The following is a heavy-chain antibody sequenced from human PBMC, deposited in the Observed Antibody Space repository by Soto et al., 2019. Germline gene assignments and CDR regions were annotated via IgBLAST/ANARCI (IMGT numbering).Heavy chain of an antibody. D-gene: IGHD4-17*01. Sequence: SEILSLTCTVSGGSISSYYWSWIRQPPGKGLEWIGYIYYSGSTNYNPSLKSRVTISVDTSKNQFSLKLSSVTAADTAVYYCARDADYGDYFDYWGQGTLVTVSS. CDR2: IYYSGST. CDR1: GGSISSYY. J-gene: IGHJ4*02. CDR3: ARDADYGDYFDY. V-gene: IGHV4-59*01.